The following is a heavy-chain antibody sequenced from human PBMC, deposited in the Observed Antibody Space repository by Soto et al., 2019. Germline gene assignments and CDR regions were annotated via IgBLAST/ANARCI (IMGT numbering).Heavy chain of an antibody. V-gene: IGHV3-23*01. Sequence: EVQLLESGGGLVQPGGPLRLSCAASGFTFSNYDMSWVRQAPGKGLEWVSTIDGSGDSAYYADSVRGRFTISRDNSRNTLYLQMNNVRVEDTAIYYCANRNYYHPXGYTHPYLDHWGQGTLVTVSS. CDR1: GFTFSNYD. J-gene: IGHJ4*02. CDR3: ANRNYYHPXGYTHPYLDH. D-gene: IGHD3-22*01. CDR2: IDGSGDSA.